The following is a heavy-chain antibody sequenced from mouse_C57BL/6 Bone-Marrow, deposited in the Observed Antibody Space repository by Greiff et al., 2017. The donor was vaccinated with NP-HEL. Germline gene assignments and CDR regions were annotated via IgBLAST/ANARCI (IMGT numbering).Heavy chain of an antibody. V-gene: IGHV1-81*01. CDR1: GYTFTSYG. Sequence: VQLQQSGAELARPGASVKLSCKASGYTFTSYGISWVKQRTGQGLEWIGEIYPRSGNTYYNEKFKGKATLTADKSSSTAYMELRSLTSEDSAVYFCARAGATVVATKSFDYWGQGTTLTVSS. CDR3: ARAGATVVATKSFDY. CDR2: IYPRSGNT. J-gene: IGHJ2*01. D-gene: IGHD1-1*01.